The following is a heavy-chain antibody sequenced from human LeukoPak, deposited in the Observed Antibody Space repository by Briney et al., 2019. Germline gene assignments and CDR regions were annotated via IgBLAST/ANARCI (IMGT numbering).Heavy chain of an antibody. V-gene: IGHV3-48*01. J-gene: IGHJ4*02. D-gene: IGHD3-22*01. CDR3: ARDDGPNYYDSSGYGY. Sequence: GGSLRLSCAASGFTFSSYAMNWVRQAPGKGLEWVSYISSSSSTIYYADSVKGRFTISRDNAKNSLYLQMNSLRAEDTAVYYCARDDGPNYYDSSGYGYWGQGTLVTVSS. CDR2: ISSSSSTI. CDR1: GFTFSSYA.